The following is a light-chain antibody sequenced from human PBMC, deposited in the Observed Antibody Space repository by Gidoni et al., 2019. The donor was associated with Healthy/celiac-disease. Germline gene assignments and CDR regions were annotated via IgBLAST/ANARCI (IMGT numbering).Light chain of an antibody. CDR3: NSRDSSGNHVV. CDR2: GKN. Sequence: SSELTQDPAVSVALGQTGRITCQGDSLRSYYASWYQQKPGQAPVLVIYGKNNRPSGIPDRCSGSSSGNTAALTITGAQAEDEADYYCNSRDSSGNHVVFGGGTKLTVL. V-gene: IGLV3-19*01. CDR1: SLRSYY. J-gene: IGLJ2*01.